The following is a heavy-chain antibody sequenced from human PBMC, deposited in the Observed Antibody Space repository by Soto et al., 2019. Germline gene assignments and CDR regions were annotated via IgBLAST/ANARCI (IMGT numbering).Heavy chain of an antibody. Sequence: PSETLSLTWTVSGGSISSYYWSWIRQPPGKGLEWIGYIYYSGSTNYNPSLKSRVTISVDTSKNQFSLKLSSVTAADTAVYYCARGRPSYGDIDYWGQGPLVTVSS. CDR2: IYYSGST. CDR1: GGSISSYY. V-gene: IGHV4-59*01. D-gene: IGHD5-18*01. CDR3: ARGRPSYGDIDY. J-gene: IGHJ4*02.